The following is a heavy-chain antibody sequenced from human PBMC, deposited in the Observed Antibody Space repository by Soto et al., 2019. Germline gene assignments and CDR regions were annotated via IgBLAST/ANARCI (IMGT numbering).Heavy chain of an antibody. CDR1: GFTFSTYA. Sequence: GGSLRLSCAASGFTFSTYAMNWVRQAPGNGLEWVSAISGSGGSIHYADSVKGRFTISRDNSKNTLYLQMNSLRAEDTAVYYCAKYIVVVVAATAFDIWGQGTMVTVSS. J-gene: IGHJ3*02. CDR3: AKYIVVVVAATAFDI. V-gene: IGHV3-23*01. CDR2: ISGSGGSI. D-gene: IGHD2-15*01.